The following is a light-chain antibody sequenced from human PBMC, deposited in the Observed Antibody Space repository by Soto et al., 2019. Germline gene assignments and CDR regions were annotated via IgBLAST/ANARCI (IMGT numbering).Light chain of an antibody. CDR2: KAS. J-gene: IGKJ1*01. CDR1: QTIDSR. Sequence: DIQMTQSPSTLSASVVDRVTITCRASQTIDSRLAWYQQRPGKPPNLLIYKASTLASGVPSRFSGSGSGTEFTLTINSLQPDDFTTYYCQQYHIYSGTFGQGT. V-gene: IGKV1-5*03. CDR3: QQYHIYSGT.